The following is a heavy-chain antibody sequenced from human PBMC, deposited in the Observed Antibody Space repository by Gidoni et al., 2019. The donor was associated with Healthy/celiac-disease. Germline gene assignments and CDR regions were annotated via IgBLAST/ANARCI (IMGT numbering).Heavy chain of an antibody. V-gene: IGHV3-23*01. CDR3: AKDPSFSFVVVTENGMDV. CDR2: ISVSGGST. Sequence: EVQLLESGGGLVQPGGSLRLSCAASGFTFSSYAMSWVRQAPGKWLKWVSAISVSGGSTYYADSLKGRFTISRDNSKNTLYLQMNSLRAEYTAVYYCAKDPSFSFVVVTENGMDVWGQGTTVTVSS. D-gene: IGHD2-21*02. J-gene: IGHJ6*02. CDR1: GFTFSSYA.